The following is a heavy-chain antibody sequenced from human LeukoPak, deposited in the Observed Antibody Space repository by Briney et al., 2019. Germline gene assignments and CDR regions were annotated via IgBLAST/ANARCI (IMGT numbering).Heavy chain of an antibody. Sequence: SETLSLTCAVYGGSFSGYYWSWIRQPPGKGLEWIGEINHSGGTNYNPSLKSRVTISVDTSKNQFSLKLSSVTAADTAVYYCARYIPPGDIAAAGTDYYYGMDVWGQGTTVTVSS. D-gene: IGHD6-13*01. CDR2: INHSGGT. CDR1: GGSFSGYY. J-gene: IGHJ6*02. V-gene: IGHV4-34*01. CDR3: ARYIPPGDIAAAGTDYYYGMDV.